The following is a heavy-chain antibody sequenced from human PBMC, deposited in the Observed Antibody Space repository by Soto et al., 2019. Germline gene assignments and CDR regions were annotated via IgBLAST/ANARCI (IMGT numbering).Heavy chain of an antibody. D-gene: IGHD3-22*01. CDR2: MNPNSGNT. Sequence: QVQLVQSGAEVKKPGASVKVSCKASGYTFTSYDINWVRQATGQGLEWMGWMNPNSGNTGYAQKFQGRVTMTRNTSISTAYMELSSLRSEDTAVYYCARVPPPGDYDSSGYSDYWGQGTLVTVSS. CDR1: GYTFTSYD. V-gene: IGHV1-8*01. J-gene: IGHJ4*02. CDR3: ARVPPPGDYDSSGYSDY.